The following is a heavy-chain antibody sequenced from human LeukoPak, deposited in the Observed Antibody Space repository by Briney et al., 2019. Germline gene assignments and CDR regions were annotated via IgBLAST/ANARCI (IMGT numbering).Heavy chain of an antibody. V-gene: IGHV3-30-3*01. J-gene: IGHJ3*02. CDR3: ARAGGYLDAFDI. CDR1: GFTFSSYA. Sequence: GGSLRLSCVASGFTFSSYAMHWVRQAPGKGLEWVAVISYDGSNKYYADSVKGRFTISRDNSKNTLYLQMNSLRAEDTAVYYCARAGGYLDAFDIWGQGTMVTVSS. CDR2: ISYDGSNK. D-gene: IGHD1-26*01.